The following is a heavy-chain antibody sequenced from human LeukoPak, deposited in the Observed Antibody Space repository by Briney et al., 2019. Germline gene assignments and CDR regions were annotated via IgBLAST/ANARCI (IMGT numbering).Heavy chain of an antibody. D-gene: IGHD3-22*01. Sequence: GGSLRLSCAASGFTFSSYSMNWVRQAPGKGLEWVSSISSSSSYIYYADSVKGRFTISRDNAKNSLYLQMNSLRAEDTAVYYCARWGVYYDSSGYTKEYFDYWGQGTLVTVSS. CDR3: ARWGVYYDSSGYTKEYFDY. J-gene: IGHJ4*02. CDR2: ISSSSSYI. CDR1: GFTFSSYS. V-gene: IGHV3-21*01.